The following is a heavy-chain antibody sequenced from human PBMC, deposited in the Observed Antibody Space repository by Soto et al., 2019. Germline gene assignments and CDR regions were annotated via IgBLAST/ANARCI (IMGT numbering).Heavy chain of an antibody. CDR1: GGTFSSYA. V-gene: IGHV1-69*13. J-gene: IGHJ6*02. CDR3: ASGIAAAAHPVDYYGMDV. D-gene: IGHD6-13*01. CDR2: IIPIFGTA. Sequence: SVKVSCTDSGGTFSSYAISWVRQAPGQGLEWMGGIIPIFGTANYAQKFQGRVTITADESTSTAYMELSSLRSEDTAVYYCASGIAAAAHPVDYYGMDVWGQGTTVTVSS.